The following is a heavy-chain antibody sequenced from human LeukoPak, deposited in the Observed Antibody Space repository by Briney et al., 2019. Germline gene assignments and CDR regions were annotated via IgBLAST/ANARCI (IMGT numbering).Heavy chain of an antibody. CDR3: ARDLSRFGELPIPPMDV. CDR1: GYTFTSYG. V-gene: IGHV1-18*01. Sequence: ASVKVSCKASGYTFTSYGISWVRQAPGQGLEWMGWISAYNGNTNYAQKLQGRVTMTTDTSTSTAYMELRSLRSDDTAVYYCARDLSRFGELPIPPMDVWGQGTTVTVSS. J-gene: IGHJ6*02. CDR2: ISAYNGNT. D-gene: IGHD3-10*01.